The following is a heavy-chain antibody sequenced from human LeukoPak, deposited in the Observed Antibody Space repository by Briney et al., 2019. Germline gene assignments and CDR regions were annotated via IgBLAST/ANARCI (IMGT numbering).Heavy chain of an antibody. D-gene: IGHD4-17*01. CDR2: VSYDGINK. CDR1: GFTFSSNG. Sequence: PGGSLRLSCAASGFTFSSNGMHWVRQAPGKGLEWVAVVSYDGINKYYADSVKGRFTISRDNSKNTLYLQMNSLRAEDTAVYYCANDGASDPIFDYWGQGTLVTVSS. V-gene: IGHV3-30*18. J-gene: IGHJ4*02. CDR3: ANDGASDPIFDY.